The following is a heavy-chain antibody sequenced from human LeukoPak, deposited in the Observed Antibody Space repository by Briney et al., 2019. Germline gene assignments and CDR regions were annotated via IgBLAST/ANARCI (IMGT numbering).Heavy chain of an antibody. V-gene: IGHV5-51*01. CDR3: ASRNEYNRLGAFDI. Sequence: WASVKVSCKTSGYTFTGFYMHWVRQMPGKGLEWMGIIYPGDSDTRYSPSFQGQVTISADKSISTAYLQWSSLKASDTAMYYCASRNEYNRLGAFDIWGQGTMVTVSS. CDR2: IYPGDSDT. J-gene: IGHJ3*02. D-gene: IGHD1-14*01. CDR1: GYTFTGFY.